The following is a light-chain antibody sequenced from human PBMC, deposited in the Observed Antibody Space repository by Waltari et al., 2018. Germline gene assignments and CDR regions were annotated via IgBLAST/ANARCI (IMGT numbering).Light chain of an antibody. J-gene: IGLJ2*01. CDR2: DNN. CDR1: SPNIGNYY. Sequence: QSVLTQPPSLSAAPGQKVPISCSGSSPNIGNYYVSWYHQPPGAAPKLLIYDNNKRPSVIHDRFSESESGTSATLGITGLHIGDEADYYCATWDNSLTDVVFGGGTKLTVL. CDR3: ATWDNSLTDVV. V-gene: IGLV1-51*01.